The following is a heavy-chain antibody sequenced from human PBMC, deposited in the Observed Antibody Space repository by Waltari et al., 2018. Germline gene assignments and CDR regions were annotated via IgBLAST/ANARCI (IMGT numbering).Heavy chain of an antibody. Sequence: QLELQESGPGLVKPSETLSLTCSVSGGSIRRSGYYWVWIRQPLGKGLECIGSIYYSGTTYYNPSLNSRVTISVDTSKNQFSLKLTSVTAADTAMYFCARQSYYDESGHDWGQGTLVTVSS. V-gene: IGHV4-39*01. D-gene: IGHD3-22*01. CDR3: ARQSYYDESGHD. CDR1: GGSIRRSGYY. J-gene: IGHJ4*02. CDR2: IYYSGTT.